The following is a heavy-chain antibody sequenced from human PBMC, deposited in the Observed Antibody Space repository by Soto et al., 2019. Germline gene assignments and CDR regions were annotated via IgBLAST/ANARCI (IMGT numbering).Heavy chain of an antibody. CDR2: ISAHNGNT. J-gene: IGHJ4*02. D-gene: IGHD1-1*01. Sequence: QVHLVQSGAEVKKPGASVKVSCKGSGYTFTSYGITWVRQAPGQGLEWMGWISAHNGNTDYAQKLQGRVTVTRDTSTSTAYLALRSRLSEGTAVYYCARGRYGDYWGQGALVTVSS. CDR1: GYTFTSYG. CDR3: ARGRYGDY. V-gene: IGHV1-18*01.